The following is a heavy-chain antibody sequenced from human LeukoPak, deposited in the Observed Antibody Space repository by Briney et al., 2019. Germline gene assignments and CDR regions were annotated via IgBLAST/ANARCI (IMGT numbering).Heavy chain of an antibody. Sequence: GGSLRLSCAASGFTFSSYGMHWVRQAPGKGLEWVAVISYDGSNKYYADSVKGRFTISRDNSKNTLYLQMNSLRAEDTAVYYCSSRSGYHRDWGQGTLVTVSS. CDR3: SSRSGYHRD. V-gene: IGHV3-30*03. CDR1: GFTFSSYG. D-gene: IGHD3-3*01. J-gene: IGHJ4*02. CDR2: ISYDGSNK.